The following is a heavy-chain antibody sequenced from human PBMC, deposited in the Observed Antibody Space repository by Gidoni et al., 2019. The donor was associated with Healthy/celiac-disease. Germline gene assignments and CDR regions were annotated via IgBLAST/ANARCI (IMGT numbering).Heavy chain of an antibody. D-gene: IGHD4-4*01. CDR3: ARSDYSNKGVYWFDP. CDR1: GGSIRSGDYY. CDR2: IYYSGST. V-gene: IGHV4-30-4*01. Sequence: QVQLQESGPGLVKPSQTLSLTCTVSGGSIRSGDYYWSWIRQPPGKGLEWIGYIYYSGSTYYNPSLKSRVTISVDTSKNQFSLKLSSVTAADTAVYYCARSDYSNKGVYWFDPWGQGTLVTVSS. J-gene: IGHJ5*02.